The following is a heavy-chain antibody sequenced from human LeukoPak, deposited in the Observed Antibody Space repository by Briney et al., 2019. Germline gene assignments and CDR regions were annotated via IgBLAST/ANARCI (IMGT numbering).Heavy chain of an antibody. J-gene: IGHJ4*02. CDR2: INPNSGVT. Sequence: WASVKVSCKASGYTLTGHYMHWVRQAPGQGLEWMGWINPNSGVTNYAQNFQGRVTVTRDTSITTAYMELSRPGSDDTAVYYCARETSESYPDYWGQGTLVTVSS. CDR3: ARETSESYPDY. CDR1: GYTLTGHY. V-gene: IGHV1-2*02. D-gene: IGHD1-26*01.